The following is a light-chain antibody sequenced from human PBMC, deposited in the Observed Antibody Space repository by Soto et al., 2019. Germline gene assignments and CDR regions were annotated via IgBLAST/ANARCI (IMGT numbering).Light chain of an antibody. CDR1: QDVTRY. CDR2: AAS. J-gene: IGKJ1*01. CDR3: QQTYSTPMA. V-gene: IGKV1-39*01. Sequence: DIQMTQSPSSLSASVGDRVTVTCRASQDVTRYLNWYQQKPGKAPELLIYAASTLQSGVPSRLSGSGSGTDFTLTISSLQPEDFAPYFCQQTYSTPMALGQGTKVDIK.